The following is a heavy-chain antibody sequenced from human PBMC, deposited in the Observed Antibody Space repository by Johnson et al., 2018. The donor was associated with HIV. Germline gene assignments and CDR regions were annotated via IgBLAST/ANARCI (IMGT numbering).Heavy chain of an antibody. CDR1: GFIFTNYA. V-gene: IGHV3-23*04. CDR3: AFIEYSSLDAFDI. D-gene: IGHD6-6*01. CDR2: ISGSGGST. Sequence: MLLVESGGGLVKPGGSLRLSCAASGFIFTNYAMSWVRQAPGKGLEWVSAISGSGGSTYYADSVKGRFTISRDNSKNTLYLQMNSLRAEDTAVYYCAFIEYSSLDAFDIWGQGTMVTVSS. J-gene: IGHJ3*02.